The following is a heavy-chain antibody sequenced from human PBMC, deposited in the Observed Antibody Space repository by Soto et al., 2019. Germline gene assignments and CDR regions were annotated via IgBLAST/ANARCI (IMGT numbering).Heavy chain of an antibody. CDR3: ARGDIVATGYYYYYGMDV. D-gene: IGHD5-12*01. V-gene: IGHV4-59*01. CDR2: IYYSGST. J-gene: IGHJ6*02. Sequence: SETLSLTCTVSGGSISSYYWSWIRQPPGKGLEWIGYIYYSGSTNYNPSLKSRVTISVDTSKNQFSLKLSSVTAADTAVYYCARGDIVATGYYYYYGMDVWGQGTTVTVSS. CDR1: GGSISSYY.